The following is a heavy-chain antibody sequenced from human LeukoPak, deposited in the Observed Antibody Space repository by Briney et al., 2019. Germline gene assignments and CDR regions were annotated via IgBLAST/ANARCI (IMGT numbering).Heavy chain of an antibody. Sequence: ASVKVSCKASGGTFSSYAISWVRQAPGQGLEWMGWINPNSGGTNYAQKFQGRVTMTRDTSISTAYMELSRLRSDDTAVYCCARAGYSSSWYNYWFDPWGQGTLVTVSS. V-gene: IGHV1-2*02. CDR2: INPNSGGT. CDR3: ARAGYSSSWYNYWFDP. CDR1: GGTFSSYA. D-gene: IGHD6-13*01. J-gene: IGHJ5*02.